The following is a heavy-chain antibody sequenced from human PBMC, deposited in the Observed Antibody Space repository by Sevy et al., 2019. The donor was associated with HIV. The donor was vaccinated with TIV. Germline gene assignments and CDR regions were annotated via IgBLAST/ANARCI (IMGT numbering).Heavy chain of an antibody. CDR3: SRDLRLRGYSYGCFDY. CDR2: IIPNSGDT. D-gene: IGHD5-18*01. J-gene: IGHJ4*02. V-gene: IGHV1-2*02. CDR1: GYTFTGQY. Sequence: ASVKVSCKASGYTFTGQYIHWVRQAPGQGLEWMGWIIPNSGDTKYAQEFKGRVTMTRDTSISTAYMELSGLKSDDTAVYYCSRDLRLRGYSYGCFDYWGQGTLVTVSS.